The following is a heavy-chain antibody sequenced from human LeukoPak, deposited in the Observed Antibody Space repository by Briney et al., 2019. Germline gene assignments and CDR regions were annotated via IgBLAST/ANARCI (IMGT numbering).Heavy chain of an antibody. D-gene: IGHD3-9*01. J-gene: IGHJ3*02. CDR2: FDPEYGET. Sequence: ASVKVSCKVSGYTLTELSIHWVRQAPGKGLEWMGGFDPEYGETIYAQKFHGRVTMTEDTSTDTAYLELSSLRPEDTAFYYCATAGGAVPGYDAFDIWGQGTLVTVSS. V-gene: IGHV1-24*01. CDR3: ATAGGAVPGYDAFDI. CDR1: GYTLTELS.